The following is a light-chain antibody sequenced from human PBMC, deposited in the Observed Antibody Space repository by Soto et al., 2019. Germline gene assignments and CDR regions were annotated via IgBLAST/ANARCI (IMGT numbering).Light chain of an antibody. V-gene: IGKV4-1*01. Sequence: DIVMTQSPASLAVSLGERATINCKSSQSVLYSSNNKNYLAWYQQKPGQPPKLLIYWASTRESGVTDRFSGSRSGTDFTLTISSLQADDVEVYYCQQYYSTQLTFGGGTKVDI. CDR3: QQYYSTQLT. CDR1: QSVLYSSNNKNY. J-gene: IGKJ4*01. CDR2: WAS.